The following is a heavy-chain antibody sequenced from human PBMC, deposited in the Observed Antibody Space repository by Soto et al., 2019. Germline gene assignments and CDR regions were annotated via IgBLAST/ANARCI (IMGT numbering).Heavy chain of an antibody. J-gene: IGHJ4*02. Sequence: SLRLSCAASGFTFSSYAMSWVRQAPGKGLEWVSAISGSGSNTYYADSVRGRFTISRDNFKNTLYLQMNSLRAEDTAVYFCAKWDLHDYFDWLSPEAPHGYYFDFWGQGTLVTVSS. CDR2: ISGSGSNT. CDR3: AKWDLHDYFDWLSPEAPHGYYFDF. D-gene: IGHD3-9*01. CDR1: GFTFSSYA. V-gene: IGHV3-23*01.